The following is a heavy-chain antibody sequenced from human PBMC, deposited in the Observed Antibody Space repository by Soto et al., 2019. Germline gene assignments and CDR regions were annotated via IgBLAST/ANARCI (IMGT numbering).Heavy chain of an antibody. Sequence: SETQSLTCSVSGASISDYYWTWIRQPAGKGLEWIGLIFTSGTTNYNPSLKSRVTMSVDTSKNHISLKLSSVTAADTAVYFCAAMAGSWYWFDPWGQGTLVTVSS. D-gene: IGHD6-13*01. V-gene: IGHV4-4*07. CDR2: IFTSGTT. J-gene: IGHJ5*02. CDR3: AAMAGSWYWFDP. CDR1: GASISDYY.